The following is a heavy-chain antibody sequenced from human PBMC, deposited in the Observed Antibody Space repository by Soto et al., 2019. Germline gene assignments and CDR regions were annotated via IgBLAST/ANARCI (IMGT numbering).Heavy chain of an antibody. V-gene: IGHV4-31*03. CDR3: ERDHGPRGAFDF. Sequence: QVQLQESGPGLVKPSQTLSLTCTVSGGSISSRGFYWDWIRQHPGEGLEWIGYISYSGTTNYNPSLKSRVTISVDTSNNQLSLKLSSVTAADTAVYYCERDHGPRGAFDFWGQGTMVTVSS. CDR2: ISYSGTT. J-gene: IGHJ3*01. CDR1: GGSISSRGFY. D-gene: IGHD3-10*01.